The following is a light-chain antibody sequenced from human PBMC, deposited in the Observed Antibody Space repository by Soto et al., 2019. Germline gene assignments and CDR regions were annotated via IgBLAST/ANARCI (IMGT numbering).Light chain of an antibody. CDR1: QRISGY. CDR3: QQSYSTPLT. V-gene: IGKV1-39*01. CDR2: SAS. Sequence: DIQMTQSPSSLSAFVGDRVTVTCRASQRISGYLNWYQQKPGKAPKLLIYSASSLQSGVPARFSGSGYETDFTLTISSLQPEDFATYYCQQSYSTPLTFGGGTKLEIK. J-gene: IGKJ4*01.